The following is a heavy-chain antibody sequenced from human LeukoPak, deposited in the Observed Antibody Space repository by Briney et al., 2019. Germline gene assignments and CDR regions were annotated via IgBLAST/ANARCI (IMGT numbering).Heavy chain of an antibody. V-gene: IGHV4-4*07. Sequence: SETLSLTCTVSGGSISSYYWSSIRQPAGKGLEWIGRIYTSGSTNYNPSLKSRVTMSVDTSKNQFSLKLSSVTAADTAVYYCARDQYYYDSSGQGWFDPWGQGTLVTVSS. CDR3: ARDQYYYDSSGQGWFDP. CDR1: GGSISSYY. D-gene: IGHD3-22*01. J-gene: IGHJ5*02. CDR2: IYTSGST.